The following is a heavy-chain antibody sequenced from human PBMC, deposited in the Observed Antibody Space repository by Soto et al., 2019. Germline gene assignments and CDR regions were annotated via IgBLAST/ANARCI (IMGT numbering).Heavy chain of an antibody. V-gene: IGHV3-66*01. J-gene: IGHJ3*02. Sequence: GGSLRLSCAASGFTFSSYAMSWVRRAPGKGLEWVSVIYSGGSTYYADSVKGRFTISRDNSKNTLYLQMNSLRAEDTAVYYCAREAYYDSSGYYLRAFDIWGQGTMVTVSS. CDR2: IYSGGST. CDR3: AREAYYDSSGYYLRAFDI. CDR1: GFTFSSYA. D-gene: IGHD3-22*01.